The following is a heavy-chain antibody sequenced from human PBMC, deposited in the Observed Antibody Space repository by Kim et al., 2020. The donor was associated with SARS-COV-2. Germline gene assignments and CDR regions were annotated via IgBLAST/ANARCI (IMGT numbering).Heavy chain of an antibody. V-gene: IGHV3-74*01. Sequence: SAGGSRYYADAVEGQFTTSRDNANNMVYLQMNSLRVDDTAIYYCTSIFEYWGQGALVTVSS. CDR2: SAGGSR. J-gene: IGHJ4*02. CDR3: TSIFEY. D-gene: IGHD3-3*02.